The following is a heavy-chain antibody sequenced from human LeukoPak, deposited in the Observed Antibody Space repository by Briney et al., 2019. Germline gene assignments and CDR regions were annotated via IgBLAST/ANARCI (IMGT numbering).Heavy chain of an antibody. V-gene: IGHV4-59*12. J-gene: IGHJ5*02. CDR1: GGSISSYY. Sequence: PSETLSLTCTVSGGSISSYYWSWIRQPPGKGLEWIGYIYYSGSTNYNPSLKSRVTMSVDTSKNQFSLKLSSVTAADTAVYYCARSTTVTTTPWFDPWGQGTLVTVSS. CDR2: IYYSGST. CDR3: ARSTTVTTTPWFDP. D-gene: IGHD4-17*01.